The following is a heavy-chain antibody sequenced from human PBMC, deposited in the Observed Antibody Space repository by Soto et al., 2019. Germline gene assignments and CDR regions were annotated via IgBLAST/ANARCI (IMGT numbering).Heavy chain of an antibody. V-gene: IGHV1-69*01. CDR1: GGTFSHNA. CDR2: IIPIFGTA. J-gene: IGHJ6*02. CDR3: ARVYGDGGAITMVRGVYYYYYGMDV. Sequence: QVQLVQSGAEVKKPGSSVKVSCKASGGTFSHNAISWVRQAPGQGLEWMGGIIPIFGTANYAQKFKGRVTIAADESTTTAYMELSSLRSEDTAVYYCARVYGDGGAITMVRGVYYYYYGMDVWGQGTTVTVSS. D-gene: IGHD3-10*01.